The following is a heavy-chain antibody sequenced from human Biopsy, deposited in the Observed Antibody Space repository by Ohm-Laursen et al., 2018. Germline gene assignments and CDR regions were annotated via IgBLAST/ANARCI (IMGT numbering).Heavy chain of an antibody. J-gene: IGHJ4*02. Sequence: SLRLSCSASGFTFDDYAMHWVRQAPGKGLEWVSGISWSSRNIGYADSVKGRFTISRDNAKNSLYLQMNSLRAEDTALYYYARGGIVSVHSYGRMGLFYFDSWGQGILVTVAS. CDR2: ISWSSRNI. CDR1: GFTFDDYA. D-gene: IGHD5-18*01. CDR3: ARGGIVSVHSYGRMGLFYFDS. V-gene: IGHV3-9*01.